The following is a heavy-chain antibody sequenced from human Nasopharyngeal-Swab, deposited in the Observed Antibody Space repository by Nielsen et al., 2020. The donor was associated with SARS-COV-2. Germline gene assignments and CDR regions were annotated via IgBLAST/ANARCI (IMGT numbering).Heavy chain of an antibody. V-gene: IGHV3-23*01. CDR3: AKDRRMYSNYYSSFDY. J-gene: IGHJ4*02. CDR1: GFTFSSYA. D-gene: IGHD4-11*01. CDR2: ISGSGGST. Sequence: GESLTISCAASGFTFSSYAMSWVRQAPGKGLEWVSAISGSGGSTYYADSVKGRFTISRDNSKNTLYLQMNSLRAEDTAVYYCAKDRRMYSNYYSSFDYWGQGTLVTVSS.